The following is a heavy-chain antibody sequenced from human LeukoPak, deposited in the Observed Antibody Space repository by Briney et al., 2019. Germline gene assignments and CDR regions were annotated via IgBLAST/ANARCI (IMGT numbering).Heavy chain of an antibody. J-gene: IGHJ4*02. V-gene: IGHV4-39*07. CDR2: IYYSGST. D-gene: IGHD5-18*01. Sequence: SETLSLTCTVSGGSISSSSYYWGWIRQPPGKGLEWIGSIYYSGSTYYNPSLKSRVTISVDTSTNQFSLKLSSVTAADTAVYYCARVRRGYSYGYSSGYYEFHYFDYWGQGTLVTVSS. CDR1: GGSISSSSYY. CDR3: ARVRRGYSYGYSSGYYEFHYFDY.